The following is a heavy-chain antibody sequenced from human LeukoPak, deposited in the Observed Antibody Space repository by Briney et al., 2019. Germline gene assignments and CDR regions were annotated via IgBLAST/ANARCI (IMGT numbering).Heavy chain of an antibody. CDR1: GFMFSSYW. D-gene: IGHD3-22*01. CDR3: ARVSYYYDSSGYYLYYYHYYMDV. Sequence: GGSLRLSCAASGFMFSSYWMSWVRQAPGKGLEWVANIKQDGSEKYYVDSVKGRFTISRDNAKNSLYLQMNSLRAEDTAVYYCARVSYYYDSSGYYLYYYHYYMDVWGKGTTVTVSS. CDR2: IKQDGSEK. V-gene: IGHV3-7*01. J-gene: IGHJ6*03.